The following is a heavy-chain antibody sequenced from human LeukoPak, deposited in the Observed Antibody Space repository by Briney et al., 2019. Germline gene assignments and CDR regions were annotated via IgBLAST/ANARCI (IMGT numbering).Heavy chain of an antibody. CDR2: INPNSGGT. CDR3: ARSSYSGSPYYYYGMDV. V-gene: IGHV1-2*02. CDR1: VYTFTAYY. D-gene: IGHD2-21*01. J-gene: IGHJ6*02. Sequence: GASLKVSPKTSVYTFTAYYMHWVRHAPGQGLEWMGWINPNSGGTNYAQKFQGRVTMTRDTSISTAYMELSRLRSDDTAVYYCARSSYSGSPYYYYGMDVWGQGTTVTVSS.